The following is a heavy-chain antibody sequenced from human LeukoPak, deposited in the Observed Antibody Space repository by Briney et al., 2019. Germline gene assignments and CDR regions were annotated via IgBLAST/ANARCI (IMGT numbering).Heavy chain of an antibody. CDR1: GGSISSGSYY. J-gene: IGHJ3*02. V-gene: IGHV4-61*01. CDR3: ARVCSGGSCHQDAFDI. D-gene: IGHD2-15*01. CDR2: IYYSGST. Sequence: SETLSLTCTVSGGSISSGSYYWSWIRQPPGKGLEWIGYIYYSGSTNYNPSLKSRVAISVDTSKNQFSLKLSSVTAADTAVYSCARVCSGGSCHQDAFDIWGQGTMVTVSS.